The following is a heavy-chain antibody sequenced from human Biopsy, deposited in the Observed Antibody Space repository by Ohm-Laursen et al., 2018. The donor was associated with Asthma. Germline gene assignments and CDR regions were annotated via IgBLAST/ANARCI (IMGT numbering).Heavy chain of an antibody. D-gene: IGHD6-19*01. CDR2: ISYDGSSI. J-gene: IGHJ4*02. V-gene: IGHV3-30-3*01. CDR1: RLTYE. CDR3: AREGVAGTHIED. Sequence: SLRLSCTHSRLTYEMHWCRQAPGKGLERIAVISYDGSSIYYADYVKGRFTISRDNSKNTLSLQMNSLTAEDTAVYYCAREGVAGTHIEDWGQGTLVTVSS.